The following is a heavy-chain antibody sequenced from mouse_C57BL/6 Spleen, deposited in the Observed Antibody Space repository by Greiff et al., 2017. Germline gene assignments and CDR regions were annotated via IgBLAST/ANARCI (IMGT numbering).Heavy chain of an antibody. CDR2: IWWDDDK. J-gene: IGHJ3*01. Sequence: QVTLKVSGPGILQPSQTLSLTCSFSGFSLSTFGMGVGWIRQPSGKGLEWLAHIWWDDDKYYNPALKSRITNSKDTSQNQVFLTVARVDTADTAPYYCARSHSSGYGAFAYWGQGTLVTVSA. CDR1: GFSLSTFGMG. D-gene: IGHD3-2*02. V-gene: IGHV8-8*01. CDR3: ARSHSSGYGAFAY.